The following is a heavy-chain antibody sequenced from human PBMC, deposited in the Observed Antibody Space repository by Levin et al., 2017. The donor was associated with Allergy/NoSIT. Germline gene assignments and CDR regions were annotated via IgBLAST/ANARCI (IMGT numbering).Heavy chain of an antibody. CDR3: AKDLSSGSDYCTGCKYGMDV. CDR2: ISWNSGSI. V-gene: IGHV3-9*01. Sequence: PGGSLRLSCVVSGFTFDDYAMHWVRQAPGKGLEWVSGISWNSGSIGYADSVKGRFTISRDNAKNFLYLQMNSLRGDDTALYYCAKDLSSGSDYCTGCKYGMDVWGQGTTVTVSS. D-gene: IGHD3-10*01. J-gene: IGHJ6*02. CDR1: GFTFDDYA.